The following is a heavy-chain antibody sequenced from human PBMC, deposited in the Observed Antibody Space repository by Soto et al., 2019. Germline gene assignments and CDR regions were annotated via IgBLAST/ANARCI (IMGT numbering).Heavy chain of an antibody. CDR2: ISAYNGDT. CDR1: GYTFTTFG. V-gene: IGHV1-18*01. D-gene: IGHD2-15*01. Sequence: QVQLVQSGSEVKKPGASVKVSCKASGYTFTTFGVSWVRQAPGQGLEWMGWISAYNGDTNYAQRLQGRVTMTTDTAARTAEMELRNLKSDETAVYYCARDIWSGGRRAEAFDIWGQGTMVTVSS. CDR3: ARDIWSGGRRAEAFDI. J-gene: IGHJ3*02.